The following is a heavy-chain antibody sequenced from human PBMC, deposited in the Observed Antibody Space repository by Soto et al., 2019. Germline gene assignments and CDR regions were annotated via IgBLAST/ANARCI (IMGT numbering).Heavy chain of an antibody. CDR2: ISYDGSNK. D-gene: IGHD3-22*01. CDR3: AREIFPDYYDSSGYDY. CDR1: GFTFSSYA. V-gene: IGHV3-30-3*01. J-gene: IGHJ4*02. Sequence: QVQLVESGGGVVQPGRSRRLSCADSGFTFSSYAMHWVRQAPGKGLEWVAVISYDGSNKYYADSVKGRFTISRDNSKNTLYLQMNSLRAEDTAVYYCAREIFPDYYDSSGYDYWGQGTLVTVSS.